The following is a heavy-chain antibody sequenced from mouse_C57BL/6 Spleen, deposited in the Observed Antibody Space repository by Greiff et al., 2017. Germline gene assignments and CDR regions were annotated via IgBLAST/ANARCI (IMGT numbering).Heavy chain of an antibody. CDR1: GYTFTSYW. D-gene: IGHD1-1*01. CDR3: AREGFTTTVFGAMDY. Sequence: QVQLQQPGAELVKPGASVKLSCKASGYTFTSYWMHWVKQRPGQGLEWIGMIHPNSGSTNYNEKFKSKATLTVDKSSSTAYMQLSSLTSEDSAVYYCAREGFTTTVFGAMDYWGQGTSVTVSS. V-gene: IGHV1-64*01. CDR2: IHPNSGST. J-gene: IGHJ4*01.